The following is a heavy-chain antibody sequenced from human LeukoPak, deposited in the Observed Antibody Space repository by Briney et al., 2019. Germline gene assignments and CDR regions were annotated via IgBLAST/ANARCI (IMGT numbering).Heavy chain of an antibody. D-gene: IGHD2-21*02. V-gene: IGHV3-48*01. J-gene: IGHJ3*02. Sequence: PGGSLRLSCAASGFTFSSYSMNWVRQAPGRGLEWVSYISSSSSTLYYADSVRGRFTISRDNAKNSLYLHMNSLRAEDTAVYYCARVVTAISLFGAFDIWGQGTMVTVSS. CDR1: GFTFSSYS. CDR3: ARVVTAISLFGAFDI. CDR2: ISSSSSTL.